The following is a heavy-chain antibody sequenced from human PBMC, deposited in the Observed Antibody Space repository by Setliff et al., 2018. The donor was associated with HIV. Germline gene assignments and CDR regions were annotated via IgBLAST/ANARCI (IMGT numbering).Heavy chain of an antibody. J-gene: IGHJ4*02. Sequence: SETLSLTCTVSSYSISSGYFWGWIRQPPGKGLEWIGTIYHNGNTYYNPSLKSRVTISVDTSKNQFSLKLSSVTAADAAVYFCARWGAGYNSYDSWGQGSLVTVSS. CDR2: IYHNGNT. CDR3: ARWGAGYNSYDS. V-gene: IGHV4-38-2*02. CDR1: SYSISSGYF. D-gene: IGHD5-12*01.